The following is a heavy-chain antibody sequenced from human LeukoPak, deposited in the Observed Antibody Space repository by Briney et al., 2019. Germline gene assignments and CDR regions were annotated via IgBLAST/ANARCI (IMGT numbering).Heavy chain of an antibody. CDR2: IYYSGST. Sequence: PSETLSLTCTVSGGSISSYYWSWIRQPPGKGLEWIGYIYYSGSTNYNPSLKSRVTISVDTSKNQFSLKLSSVIAADTAVYYCARSYYYDSSGYAFDIWGQGTMVTVSS. V-gene: IGHV4-59*08. CDR1: GGSISSYY. D-gene: IGHD3-22*01. CDR3: ARSYYYDSSGYAFDI. J-gene: IGHJ3*02.